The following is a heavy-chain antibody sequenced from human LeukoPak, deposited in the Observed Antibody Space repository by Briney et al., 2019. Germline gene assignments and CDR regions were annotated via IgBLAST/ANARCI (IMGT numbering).Heavy chain of an antibody. CDR1: GFTFSSYS. V-gene: IGHV3-21*01. D-gene: IGHD5-18*01. Sequence: GGSLRLSCAASGFTFSSYSMKWVRQAPGKGLEWVSSITTSSSYIYYADSVKGRFTISRDNSKNTLYLQMNSLRAEDTAVYYCAKDPKRGYSYGPASYYMDVWGKGTTVTISS. J-gene: IGHJ6*03. CDR2: ITTSSSYI. CDR3: AKDPKRGYSYGPASYYMDV.